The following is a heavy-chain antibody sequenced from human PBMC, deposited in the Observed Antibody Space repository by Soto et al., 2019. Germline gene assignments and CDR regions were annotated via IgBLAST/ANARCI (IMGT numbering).Heavy chain of an antibody. Sequence: QVQLQESGPGLVKPAQTLSLTCTVSGGSISSGDYYWSWIRQPPGKGLEWIGYIYYSGSTYYNPSLKSRVTISLDTSKNQFSLNLSSVTAADTAVYYCARAQGSGFLVSWGQGTLVTVSS. V-gene: IGHV4-30-4*01. J-gene: IGHJ4*02. CDR3: ARAQGSGFLVS. D-gene: IGHD3-10*01. CDR1: GGSISSGDYY. CDR2: IYYSGST.